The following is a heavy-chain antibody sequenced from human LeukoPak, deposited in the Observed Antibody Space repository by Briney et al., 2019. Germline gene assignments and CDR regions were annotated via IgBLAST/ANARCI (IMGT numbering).Heavy chain of an antibody. CDR1: GGIFSSYA. V-gene: IGHV1-69*13. Sequence: ASVKVSCKASGGIFSSYAISWVRQAPGQGLEWMGGIIPIFGTANYAQKFQGRVTITADESTSTAYMELSSLRSEDTAVYYCARDPSLGGRKGEKYYFDYWGQGTLVTVSS. CDR2: IIPIFGTA. D-gene: IGHD1-26*01. J-gene: IGHJ4*02. CDR3: ARDPSLGGRKGEKYYFDY.